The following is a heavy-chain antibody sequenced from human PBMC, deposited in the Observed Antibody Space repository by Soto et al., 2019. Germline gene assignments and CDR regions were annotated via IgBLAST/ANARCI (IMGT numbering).Heavy chain of an antibody. V-gene: IGHV3-33*01. J-gene: IGHJ6*03. Sequence: PGGSLRLSCAASGFTFRSYGMHWVRQAPGKGLEWVAVIWYDGSNKYYADSVKGRFTISRDNSKNTLYLQMNSLRAEDTAVYYCARDTEQQLVPYYYYYMDVWGKGTTVTVSS. CDR1: GFTFRSYG. D-gene: IGHD6-13*01. CDR2: IWYDGSNK. CDR3: ARDTEQQLVPYYYYYMDV.